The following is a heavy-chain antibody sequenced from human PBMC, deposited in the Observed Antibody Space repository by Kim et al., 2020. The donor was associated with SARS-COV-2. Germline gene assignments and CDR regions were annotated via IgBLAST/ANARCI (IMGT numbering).Heavy chain of an antibody. V-gene: IGHV3-30*02. CDR3: ERDRDGNYAFDI. CDR1: GFTFSSFC. CDR2: IRYDGSNK. Sequence: GGSLRLSCAASGFTFSSFCMHWVRQAPGKGLEWVAVIRYDGSNKNYADSVKGRFTISRDNSKNTLYLQMNSRRADDTAVYYCERDRDGNYAFDIWGQGTMVSVSS. D-gene: IGHD1-7*01. J-gene: IGHJ3*02.